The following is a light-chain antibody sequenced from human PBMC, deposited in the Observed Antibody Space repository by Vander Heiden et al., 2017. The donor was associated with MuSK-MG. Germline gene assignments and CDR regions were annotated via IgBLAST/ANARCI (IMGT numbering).Light chain of an antibody. J-gene: IGKJ1*01. CDR1: QSIASY. Sequence: DIQMTQSPSSLSASVGDRVTITCLASQSIASYFNWYQQKPGKAPKLLIYAASSLQSGVPSRFSGSGSGTDFTLTISRLQPEDFATYYCQQSDSTPQTFGQGTKVEIK. CDR2: AAS. CDR3: QQSDSTPQT. V-gene: IGKV1-39*01.